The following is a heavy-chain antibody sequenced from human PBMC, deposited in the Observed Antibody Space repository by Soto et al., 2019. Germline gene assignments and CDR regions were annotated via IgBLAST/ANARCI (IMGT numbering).Heavy chain of an antibody. CDR1: GFTFSTYA. Sequence: PGGSLRLSCATSGFTFSTYAMHCVRQAPWKGLEYVSAISSNGRSTYYANSVKGRFTISRDNSKNTLYLQMDSLRAEDMAVYYCARDRCTNGVCYAPSDYGGQGTLVTV. D-gene: IGHD2-8*01. CDR3: ARDRCTNGVCYAPSDY. CDR2: ISSNGRST. V-gene: IGHV3-64*01. J-gene: IGHJ4*02.